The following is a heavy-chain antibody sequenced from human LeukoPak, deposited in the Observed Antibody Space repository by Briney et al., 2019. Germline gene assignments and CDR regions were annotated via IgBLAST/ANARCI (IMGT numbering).Heavy chain of an antibody. V-gene: IGHV1-2*02. D-gene: IGHD5-24*01. CDR2: LNPNSGDT. CDR1: GYTFTDYY. J-gene: IGHJ4*02. Sequence: GASVRVSCKASGYTFTDYYMHWVRQAPGQGLEWMGWLNPNSGDTNYAQKFQGRASMTRDSSISTAYMDLSDLRSDDTAVYSCARGRNIEMTTMSGGSDYWGQGTLVTVSS. CDR3: ARGRNIEMTTMSGGSDY.